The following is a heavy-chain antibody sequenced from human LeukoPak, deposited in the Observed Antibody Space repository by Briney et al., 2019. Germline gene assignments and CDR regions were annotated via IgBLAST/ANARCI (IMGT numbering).Heavy chain of an antibody. J-gene: IGHJ4*02. Sequence: GGSLRLSCAASGSTVSSNNMSWVRQAPGKGLEWVSLIYSGGSTYYADSVKARFTVSRDNSKNTQYLQMNTLRAEDTAVCFCAATAMVSRLDYWGQGTLVTVSS. D-gene: IGHD5-18*01. CDR2: IYSGGST. CDR3: AATAMVSRLDY. CDR1: GSTVSSNN. V-gene: IGHV3-66*01.